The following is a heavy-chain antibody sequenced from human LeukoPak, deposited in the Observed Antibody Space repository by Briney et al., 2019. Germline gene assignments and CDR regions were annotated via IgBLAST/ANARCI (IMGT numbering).Heavy chain of an antibody. Sequence: QPGGSLRLSCAASGFTFSSYGMPWVRQASGKGLEWVAVIWYDGSNKYYADSVKGRFTISRDNSKNTLYLQMNSLRAEDTAVYYCARDSYYDSSGYYYPGAFDIWGQGTMVTVSS. CDR1: GFTFSSYG. CDR2: IWYDGSNK. D-gene: IGHD3-22*01. J-gene: IGHJ3*02. V-gene: IGHV3-33*01. CDR3: ARDSYYDSSGYYYPGAFDI.